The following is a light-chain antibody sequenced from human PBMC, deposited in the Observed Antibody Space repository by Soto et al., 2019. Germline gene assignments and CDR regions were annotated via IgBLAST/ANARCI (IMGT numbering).Light chain of an antibody. CDR3: SQRRNWPPKIN. CDR1: QSVSIY. J-gene: IGKJ5*01. V-gene: IGKV3-11*01. Sequence: EIVLTLSPGTLSVSPGKRATLPRRASQSVSIYLAWYQHKPGQAPRLLIYDAANRATGIPATFSGGGCGTDFALTITSREPQDFAVYYCSQRRNWPPKINCGQGTRREIK. CDR2: DAA.